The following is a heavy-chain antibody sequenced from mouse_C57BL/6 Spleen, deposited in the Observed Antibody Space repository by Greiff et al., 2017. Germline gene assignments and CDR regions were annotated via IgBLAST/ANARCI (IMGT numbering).Heavy chain of an antibody. J-gene: IGHJ2*01. V-gene: IGHV1-69*01. CDR1: GYTFTSYW. CDR3: ARGHLFDY. Sequence: QVQLQQPGAELVLPGASVKLSCKASGYTFTSYWMHWVKQRPGQGLEWIGEIDTSDSYTNYNQKYKGKSTLTVAKYTSTAYMQLSSLTSEDAAVYYCARGHLFDYWGQGTTLTVSS. CDR2: IDTSDSYT.